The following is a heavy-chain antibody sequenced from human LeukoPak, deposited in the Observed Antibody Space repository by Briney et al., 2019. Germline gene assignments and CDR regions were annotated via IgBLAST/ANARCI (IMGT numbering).Heavy chain of an antibody. CDR3: AGDDFLATAARSPSPLDV. CDR1: GFTFSSYS. V-gene: IGHV3-21*04. D-gene: IGHD6-6*01. J-gene: IGHJ6*04. CDR2: ISSSSSYI. Sequence: GGSLRLSCAASGFTFSSYSMNWVRQAPGKGLEWVSSISSSSSYIYYADSVKGRFTISRDNAKNSLYLQMNSLRAEDTAVYYCAGDDFLATAARSPSPLDVGGKGTTVTVSS.